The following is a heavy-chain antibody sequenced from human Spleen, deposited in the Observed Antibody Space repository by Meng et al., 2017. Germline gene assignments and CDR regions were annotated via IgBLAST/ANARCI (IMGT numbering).Heavy chain of an antibody. Sequence: GGSLRLSCAASGFTFSSYWMSWVRQAPGKGLVWVSRINSDGSSTSYADSVKGRFTISRDNAKNTLYLQTNSLRAEDTAVYYCARRPRLYSYGPLYYYYGMDVWGQGTTVTVSS. CDR3: ARRPRLYSYGPLYYYYGMDV. V-gene: IGHV3-74*01. CDR1: GFTFSSYW. J-gene: IGHJ6*02. CDR2: INSDGSST. D-gene: IGHD5-18*01.